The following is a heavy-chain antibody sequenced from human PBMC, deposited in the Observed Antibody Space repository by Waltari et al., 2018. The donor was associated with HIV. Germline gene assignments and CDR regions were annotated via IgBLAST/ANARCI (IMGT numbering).Heavy chain of an antibody. V-gene: IGHV1-18*01. CDR3: ASYSSGWPYYYGMDV. D-gene: IGHD6-19*01. J-gene: IGHJ6*02. CDR2: ISAYNGNT. CDR1: GYTFTSYG. Sequence: QVQLVQSGAEVKKPGASVKVSCKASGYTFTSYGISWVRQAPGQGLEWMGWISAYNGNTNYAQKLQGRVTMTTDTSTSTAYMELRSLRSDDTVVYYCASYSSGWPYYYGMDVWGQGTTVTVSS.